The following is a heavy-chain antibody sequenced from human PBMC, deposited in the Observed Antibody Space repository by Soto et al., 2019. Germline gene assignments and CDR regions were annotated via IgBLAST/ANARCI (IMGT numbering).Heavy chain of an antibody. CDR1: GFTFTRYW. J-gene: IGHJ4*02. CDR2: IKQDGSEK. V-gene: IGHV3-7*01. Sequence: GRSLRLSCAASGFTFTRYWMSWVRQAPGKGLEWVANIKQDGSEKYYVDSVKGRFTISRDNAKNSLYLQMNSLRAEDTAVYYCARGLREVDYWGQGT. CDR3: ARGLREVDY.